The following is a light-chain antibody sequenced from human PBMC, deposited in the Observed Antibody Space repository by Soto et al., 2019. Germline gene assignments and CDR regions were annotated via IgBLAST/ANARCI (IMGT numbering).Light chain of an antibody. Sequence: DIQMTQSPSSVSASVGDTVTVTCRASQAVSTWLAWYQQKPGGDPKLLIYAASTLQSGVPSRFSGSGSGTDFTLTIRSLQPEDFATYYCQQGASFPRTFGGGTKVEIK. V-gene: IGKV1-12*01. CDR2: AAS. CDR1: QAVSTW. J-gene: IGKJ4*01. CDR3: QQGASFPRT.